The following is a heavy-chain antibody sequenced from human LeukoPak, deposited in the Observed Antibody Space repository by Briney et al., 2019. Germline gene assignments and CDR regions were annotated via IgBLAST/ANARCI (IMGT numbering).Heavy chain of an antibody. Sequence: GGSLRLSCAASGFTFSSYGMHWVRQAPGKGLEWVAFIRYDGSNKYYADSVKGRFTISRDNSKNTLYLQMNSLRAEDTAVYYCAKSFWWFGEFSPFDNWGQGTLVTVSS. V-gene: IGHV3-30*02. CDR2: IRYDGSNK. CDR3: AKSFWWFGEFSPFDN. CDR1: GFTFSSYG. D-gene: IGHD3-10*01. J-gene: IGHJ4*02.